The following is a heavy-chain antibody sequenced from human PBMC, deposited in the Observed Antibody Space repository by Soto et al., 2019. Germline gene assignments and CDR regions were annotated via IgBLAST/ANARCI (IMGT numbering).Heavy chain of an antibody. V-gene: IGHV3-23*01. CDR2: ISGSGGST. Sequence: GGSLRLSCAASGFTFSSYAMSWVRQAPGKGLEWVSAISGSGGSTYYADSVKGRFTISRDNSKNTLYLQMNSLRAEDTAVYYCAKELTYYYDSSGYYAFDIWGQGTMVTVSS. CDR3: AKELTYYYDSSGYYAFDI. J-gene: IGHJ3*02. CDR1: GFTFSSYA. D-gene: IGHD3-22*01.